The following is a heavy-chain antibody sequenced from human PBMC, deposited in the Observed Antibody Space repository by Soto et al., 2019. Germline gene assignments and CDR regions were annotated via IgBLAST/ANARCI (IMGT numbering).Heavy chain of an antibody. J-gene: IGHJ5*02. CDR2: INHVGGT. D-gene: IGHD3-16*01. V-gene: IGHV4-34*01. Sequence: SETLSLTCAVYGGFLSESYWTWIRQPPGKGLEWIGEINHVGGTNYNPSLKSRVTMSVDTSQNQFSLRLISVTAADTAMYFCVRIRYQLPTSVLWLDPWGQGTPVTVSS. CDR3: VRIRYQLPTSVLWLDP. CDR1: GGFLSESY.